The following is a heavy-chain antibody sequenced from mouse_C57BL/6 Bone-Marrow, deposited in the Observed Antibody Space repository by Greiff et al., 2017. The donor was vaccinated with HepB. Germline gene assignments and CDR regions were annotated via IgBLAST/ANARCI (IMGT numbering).Heavy chain of an antibody. CDR2: INREGGST. V-gene: IGHV5-2*01. Sequence: EVKLVESGGGLVQPGESLKLSCESNEYEFPSHDMSWVRKTPEKRLELVAAINREGGSTYYPDTIERRFIISRDNTKKTLYLQLRSLRSEDTALYYCARRGTGQAPSWYFDVWGTGTTVTVSS. CDR3: ARRGTGQAPSWYFDV. D-gene: IGHD3-1*01. CDR1: EYEFPSHD. J-gene: IGHJ1*03.